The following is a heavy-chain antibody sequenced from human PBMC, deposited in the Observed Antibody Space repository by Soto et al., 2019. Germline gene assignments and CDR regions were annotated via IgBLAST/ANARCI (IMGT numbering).Heavy chain of an antibody. J-gene: IGHJ4*02. V-gene: IGHV3-30*18. D-gene: IGHD5-12*01. Sequence: QVQLVESGGGVVQPGRSLRLSCAASGFTFSSYGMHWVRHAPGKGLEWVAVISYDGSNKYYADSVKGRFTISRDNSKNKLYLQMHSLRAEDTAVYYCAKSPYSGYEIASWGQGTLVTVSS. CDR2: ISYDGSNK. CDR3: AKSPYSGYEIAS. CDR1: GFTFSSYG.